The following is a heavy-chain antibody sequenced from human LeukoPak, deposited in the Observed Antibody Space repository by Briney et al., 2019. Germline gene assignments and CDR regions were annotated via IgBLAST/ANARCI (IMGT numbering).Heavy chain of an antibody. CDR1: GFSTSTYS. D-gene: IGHD2-2*01. CDR2: RGFTSI. J-gene: IGHJ4*02. V-gene: IGHV3-48*01. Sequence: PGESLTLSCTASGFSTSTYSKDWVRQPPGTGQERVSYRGFTSIYADSVKRRFTISRDNAKNTLYLQMNSMRAEDTAVYYCARDGPPAGAGDFDYWGQGTPVTVSS. CDR3: ARDGPPAGAGDFDY.